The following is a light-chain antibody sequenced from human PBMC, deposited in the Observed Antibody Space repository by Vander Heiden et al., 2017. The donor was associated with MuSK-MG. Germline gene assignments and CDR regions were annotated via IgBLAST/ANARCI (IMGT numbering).Light chain of an antibody. Sequence: QSVLPQPPSASGTPGPRVTISCSGSNSNIGSNLVNWYQQVPGTAPQLLIHSNDQRPSGVPERFSGSRSGSSASLAISGLQSDDEADYYCAAWDDSLNGVVFGGGTKLTVL. CDR1: NSNIGSNL. CDR2: SND. CDR3: AAWDDSLNGVV. V-gene: IGLV1-44*01. J-gene: IGLJ2*01.